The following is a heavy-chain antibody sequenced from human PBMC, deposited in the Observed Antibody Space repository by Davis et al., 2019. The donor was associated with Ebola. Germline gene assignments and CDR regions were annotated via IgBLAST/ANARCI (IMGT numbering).Heavy chain of an antibody. CDR1: GFTFRNYW. V-gene: IGHV3-7*03. D-gene: IGHD6-6*01. CDR2: INGDGSEK. J-gene: IGHJ6*02. CDR3: ARDNGGSSPHYYYYYYGMDV. Sequence: GESLKISCEASGFTFRNYWMSWVRQAPGKGLEWVANINGDGSEKYYVESVRGRLTISRDTAKNSLYLQMNSLRSDDTAVYYCARDNGGSSPHYYYYYYGMDVWGQGTTVTVSS.